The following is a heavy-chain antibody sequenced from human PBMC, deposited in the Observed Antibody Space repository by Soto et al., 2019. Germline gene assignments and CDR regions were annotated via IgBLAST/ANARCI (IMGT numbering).Heavy chain of an antibody. V-gene: IGHV3-23*01. CDR1: GFTFRNYA. CDR3: VKDGEAYNGVWDYFDH. Sequence: EVQLLESGGGLVQSGGSLRLSCAASGFTFRNYAMTWVRQAPGKGLEWVSGISGGGDGTYNADSVKGRFIISRDNSKNTLYLQMNSLRAEDTDIYYCVKDGEAYNGVWDYFDHWGQGTLINVSS. J-gene: IGHJ4*02. CDR2: ISGGGDGT. D-gene: IGHD3-16*01.